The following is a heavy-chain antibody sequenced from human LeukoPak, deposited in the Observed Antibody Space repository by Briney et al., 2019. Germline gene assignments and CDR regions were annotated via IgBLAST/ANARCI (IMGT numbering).Heavy chain of an antibody. CDR3: ARAGGASLRDYYYYGMDV. D-gene: IGHD3-16*01. CDR2: ISSSSYI. V-gene: IGHV3-21*01. J-gene: IGHJ6*02. Sequence: GGSLRLSCAASGFTFSSYSMNWVRQAPGKGLEWVSSISSSSYIYYADSVKGRFTISRDNAKNSLYLQMNSLRAEDTAVYYCARAGGASLRDYYYYGMDVWGQGTTVTVSS. CDR1: GFTFSSYS.